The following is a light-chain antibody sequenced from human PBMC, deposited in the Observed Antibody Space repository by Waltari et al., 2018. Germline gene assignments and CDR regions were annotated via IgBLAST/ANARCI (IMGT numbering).Light chain of an antibody. CDR1: RSDFSLLHY. Sequence: SALPQPASVSGSPGQSITIPCTGTRSDFSLLHYVPWYQQRPGNVPRLIIYDVVNRPSGVSNRFSGSMSGYTATLTISGLQAEDEADYYCCSYTSSDTYVFGSGTTVTVL. J-gene: IGLJ1*01. V-gene: IGLV2-14*03. CDR2: DVV. CDR3: CSYTSSDTYV.